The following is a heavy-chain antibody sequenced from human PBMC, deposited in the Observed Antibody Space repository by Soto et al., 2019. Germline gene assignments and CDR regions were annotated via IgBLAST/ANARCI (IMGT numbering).Heavy chain of an antibody. D-gene: IGHD4-17*01. J-gene: IGHJ4*02. V-gene: IGHV3-7*01. Sequence: DSVKGRFTVSRNNAENSVYLQMNSLIVEDTAVYYCARDVYGDYGLDSWGQGTLVTVTS. CDR3: ARDVYGDYGLDS.